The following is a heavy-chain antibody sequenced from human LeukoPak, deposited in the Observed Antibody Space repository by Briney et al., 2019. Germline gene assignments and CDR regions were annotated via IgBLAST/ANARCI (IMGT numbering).Heavy chain of an antibody. J-gene: IGHJ3*02. CDR3: TRGYSGRSVYAFDI. V-gene: IGHV3-72*01. D-gene: IGHD1-26*01. CDR1: GFSASSNY. Sequence: PGGSLRLSCAASGFSASSNYMSWVRQAPGKGLQWVGRTGNKASRYTTEYAASVKGRFTISRDDSKNSLYLQMNSLKTEDTALYYCTRGYSGRSVYAFDIRGQGTMVTASS. CDR2: TGNKASRYTT.